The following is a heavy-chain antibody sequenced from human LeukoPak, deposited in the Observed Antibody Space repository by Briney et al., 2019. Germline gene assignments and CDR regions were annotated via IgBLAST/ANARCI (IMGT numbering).Heavy chain of an antibody. J-gene: IGHJ4*02. CDR2: ISGISGST. V-gene: IGHV3-23*01. Sequence: PGASRRLSCAASGFTLSSYAMSWVRQAPGKGLEWVSTISGISGSTYYADSVKGRFTISRDNSKNTLYLQMNSLRAEDTAVYYCAKRYYDSSGYRWFDYWGQGTLVTVSS. CDR1: GFTLSSYA. CDR3: AKRYYDSSGYRWFDY. D-gene: IGHD3-22*01.